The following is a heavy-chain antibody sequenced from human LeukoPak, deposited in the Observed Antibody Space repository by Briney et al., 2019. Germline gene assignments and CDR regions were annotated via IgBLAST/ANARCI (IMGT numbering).Heavy chain of an antibody. V-gene: IGHV1-18*01. CDR2: ISAYNGNT. CDR3: ARDFVGGYYGSGSLYY. J-gene: IGHJ4*02. Sequence: GASVKVSCKASGYTFTSYGISWVRQAPGQGLEWMGWISAYNGNTNYAQKLQGRVTMTTDSSTSTAYMELRSLRSDDTAVYYCARDFVGGYYGSGSLYYWGQGTLVTVSS. CDR1: GYTFTSYG. D-gene: IGHD3-10*01.